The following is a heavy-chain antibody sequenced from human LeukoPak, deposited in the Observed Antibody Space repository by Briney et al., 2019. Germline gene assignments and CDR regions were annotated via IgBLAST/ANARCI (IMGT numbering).Heavy chain of an antibody. CDR2: IYYSGST. V-gene: IGHV4-59*01. CDR3: ARDSYYYGSGSYYNGGWFDP. D-gene: IGHD3-10*01. J-gene: IGHJ5*02. Sequence: PSETLSLTCTVSGGSISSYYWSWIRQPPGKGLEWIGYIYYSGSTNYNPSLKSRVTISVDTSKNQFSLKLSSVTAADTAVYYCARDSYYYGSGSYYNGGWFDPWGQGTLVTVSS. CDR1: GGSISSYY.